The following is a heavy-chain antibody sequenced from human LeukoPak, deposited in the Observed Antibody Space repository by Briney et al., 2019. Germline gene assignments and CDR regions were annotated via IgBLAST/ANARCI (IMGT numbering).Heavy chain of an antibody. Sequence: SGPALLKPTQTLTLTCTFSGFSLSTSGMCVSWIRQPPGKVLEWLALIDWDDDKYYSTSLKTRLTISKDTSKNQVVLTMTNMDPVDTATYYCARTTYDYVWGSYEAHDYWGQGTLVTVSS. CDR1: GFSLSTSGMC. CDR2: IDWDDDK. J-gene: IGHJ4*02. CDR3: ARTTYDYVWGSYEAHDY. D-gene: IGHD3-16*01. V-gene: IGHV2-70*01.